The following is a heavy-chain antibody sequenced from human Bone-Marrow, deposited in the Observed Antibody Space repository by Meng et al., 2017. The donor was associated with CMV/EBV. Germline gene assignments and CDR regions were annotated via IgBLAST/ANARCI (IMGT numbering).Heavy chain of an antibody. D-gene: IGHD3-10*01. J-gene: IGHJ6*02. V-gene: IGHV1-18*01. CDR3: ARGSAVRGVTVYYYGMDV. CDR1: GYTFTSYG. Sequence: ASVKVSCKASGYTFTSYGISWVRQAPGQGLEWMGWISAYNGNTNYAQKLQGRVTMTTDTSTSTAYMELRSLRSDDTAVYYCARGSAVRGVTVYYYGMDVWGQGPTVTFYS. CDR2: ISAYNGNT.